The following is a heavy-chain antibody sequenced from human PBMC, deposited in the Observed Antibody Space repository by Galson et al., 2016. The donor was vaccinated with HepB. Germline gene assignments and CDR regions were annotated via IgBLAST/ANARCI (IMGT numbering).Heavy chain of an antibody. J-gene: IGHJ4*01. CDR1: GFTFSSYA. D-gene: IGHD4-11*01. CDR3: AKESPYSNVRQYYLEN. Sequence: SLRLSCAASGFTFSSYAMSWVRQAPGKGPEWVSAISGVSDRTYYAGSMKGRFIISRDDSRNMLFLQLNSLRAEDTAIYYCAKESPYSNVRQYYLENWGLGTLVTVSS. V-gene: IGHV3-23*01. CDR2: ISGVSDRT.